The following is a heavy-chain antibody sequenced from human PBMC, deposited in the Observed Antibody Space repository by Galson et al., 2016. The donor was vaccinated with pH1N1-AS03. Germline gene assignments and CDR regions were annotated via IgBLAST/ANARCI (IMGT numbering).Heavy chain of an antibody. Sequence: ETLSLTCTVSGDSVSSRFYYWDWIRQSPGKGLEWIGSIYHSENTYYNPSLKSRVTISLDESKNQFSLRLTSVTAADTAVYYCAREATSSGPYAEFDYYYGMDVWGQGTTVTVAS. D-gene: IGHD6-19*01. CDR3: AREATSSGPYAEFDYYYGMDV. J-gene: IGHJ6*02. CDR2: IYHSENT. V-gene: IGHV4-39*07. CDR1: GDSVSSRFYY.